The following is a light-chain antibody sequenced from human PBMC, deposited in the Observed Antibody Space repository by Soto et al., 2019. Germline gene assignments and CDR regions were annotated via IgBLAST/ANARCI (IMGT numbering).Light chain of an antibody. Sequence: SQSVSSSYLAWYQQIPGQAPRLLINGASSRATGIPDRFSGSGSGTDFTLTISGLQSEDFAVYYCQQYGTSPPTCGEGTKVEIK. CDR2: GAS. J-gene: IGKJ4*02. CDR3: QQYGTSPPT. CDR1: QSVSSSY. V-gene: IGKV3-20*01.